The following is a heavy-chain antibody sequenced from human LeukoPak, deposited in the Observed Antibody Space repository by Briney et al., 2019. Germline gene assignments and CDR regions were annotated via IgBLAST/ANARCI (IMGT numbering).Heavy chain of an antibody. CDR1: GFTFSSYS. CDR3: ARVGFQLPGDH. CDR2: ISSSSSII. D-gene: IGHD2-2*01. V-gene: IGHV3-48*04. J-gene: IGHJ4*02. Sequence: QTGGSLRLSCAASGFTFSSYSMNWVRQAPGKGLEWVSYISSSSSIIYYGDSVKGRFTISRDNAKNSLYLQMNSLTAEDTAVYYCARVGFQLPGDHWGQGTLVTVSS.